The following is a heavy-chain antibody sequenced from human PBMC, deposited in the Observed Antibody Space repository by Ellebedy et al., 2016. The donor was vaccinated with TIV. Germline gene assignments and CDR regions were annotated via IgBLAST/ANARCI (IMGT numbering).Heavy chain of an antibody. CDR3: ARGPRLRFLEWLPTRQRPFDAFDI. D-gene: IGHD3-3*01. CDR1: GGSVSSGSYY. CDR2: IYYSGST. V-gene: IGHV4-61*01. Sequence: GSLRLXXTVSGGSVSSGSYYWSWIRQPPGKGLEWIGYIYYSGSTNYNPSLKSRVTISVDTSKNQFSLKLSSVTAADTAVYYCARGPRLRFLEWLPTRQRPFDAFDIWGQGTMVTVSS. J-gene: IGHJ3*02.